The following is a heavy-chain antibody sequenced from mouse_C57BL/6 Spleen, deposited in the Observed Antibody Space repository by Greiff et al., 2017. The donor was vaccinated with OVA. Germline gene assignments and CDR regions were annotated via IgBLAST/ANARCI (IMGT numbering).Heavy chain of an antibody. V-gene: IGHV5-6*01. D-gene: IGHD2-3*01. CDR1: GFTFSSYG. CDR2: ISSGGGNT. Sequence: EVKLQESGGDLVKPGGSLKLSCAASGFTFSSYGMSWVRQTPDKRLEWVATISSGGGNTYYPDSVKGRFTISRDNAKNTLYLQMSSLRSEDTALYYCARGGYYDPYYYWGQGTTLTVSS. J-gene: IGHJ2*01. CDR3: ARGGYYDPYYY.